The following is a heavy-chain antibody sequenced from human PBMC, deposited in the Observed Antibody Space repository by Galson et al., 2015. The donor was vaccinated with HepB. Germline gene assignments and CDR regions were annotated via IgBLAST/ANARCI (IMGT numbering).Heavy chain of an antibody. V-gene: IGHV3-30*04. Sequence: SLRLSCAASGFTFSSYGMHWVRQAPGKGLEWVAGILYDGSNKQYADSVKGRLTISRDNSKNTLYLQMNSLRGEETAVYYCARTRSRGIIGHSYYFDYWGQGTLVTV. J-gene: IGHJ4*02. D-gene: IGHD3-10*01. CDR1: GFTFSSYG. CDR2: ILYDGSNK. CDR3: ARTRSRGIIGHSYYFDY.